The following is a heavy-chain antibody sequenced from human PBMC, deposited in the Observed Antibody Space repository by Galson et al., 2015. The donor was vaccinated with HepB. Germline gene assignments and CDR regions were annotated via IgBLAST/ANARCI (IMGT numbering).Heavy chain of an antibody. V-gene: IGHV3-74*01. J-gene: IGHJ4*02. CDR1: EITLSNYW. Sequence: SLRLSCAASEITLSNYWMHWVRHVPGKGPVWVSFINGDGSSANYADSVKGRFTISKDNAKNTLYLEMNSLRAEDTALYYCARGKGGSGWSLDCWGQGTLVTISS. CDR3: ARGKGGSGWSLDC. CDR2: INGDGSSA. D-gene: IGHD6-19*01.